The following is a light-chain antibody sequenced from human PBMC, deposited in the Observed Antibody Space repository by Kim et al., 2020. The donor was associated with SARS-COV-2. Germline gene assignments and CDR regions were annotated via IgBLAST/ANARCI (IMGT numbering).Light chain of an antibody. CDR1: SLRNYV. Sequence: SVALGPTVKIACRVDSLRNYVVSWYQQTPGQAPILVFYGNNNRPPGIPHRFSGSSSRDTATLTITGTPAEDEADYYCNSRDSSGVVFGGGTKVTVL. CDR3: NSRDSSGVV. CDR2: GNN. V-gene: IGLV3-19*01. J-gene: IGLJ2*01.